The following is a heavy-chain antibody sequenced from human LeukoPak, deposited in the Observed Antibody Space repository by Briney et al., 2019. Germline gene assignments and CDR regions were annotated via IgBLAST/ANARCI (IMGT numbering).Heavy chain of an antibody. CDR2: ISPTSTYI. Sequence: PGGSLRLSCAASGFTFNTYAMNWVRQAPGKGLEWVSSISPTSTYIYYADSWKGRFTISRDKAKNSLYLQMNSLRAEDTAVYYCAREDRTPDAFDIWGQGTMVTVSS. CDR1: GFTFNTYA. D-gene: IGHD4-23*01. CDR3: AREDRTPDAFDI. J-gene: IGHJ3*02. V-gene: IGHV3-21*01.